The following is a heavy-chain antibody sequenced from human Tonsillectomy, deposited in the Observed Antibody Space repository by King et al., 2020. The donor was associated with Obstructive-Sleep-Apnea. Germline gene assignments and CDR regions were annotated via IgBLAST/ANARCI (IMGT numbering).Heavy chain of an antibody. Sequence: VQLVESGGGVVQPGRSLRLSCAASGFTFSSYGMHWVRQAPGKGLEWVAVISYDGSNKYYADSVKGRFTSSRDNSKNTLYLQMNSLRAEDTAVYYCAKDSIEYSSSIGFDYWGQGTLVTVSS. CDR3: AKDSIEYSSSIGFDY. CDR2: ISYDGSNK. CDR1: GFTFSSYG. D-gene: IGHD6-6*01. J-gene: IGHJ4*02. V-gene: IGHV3-30*18.